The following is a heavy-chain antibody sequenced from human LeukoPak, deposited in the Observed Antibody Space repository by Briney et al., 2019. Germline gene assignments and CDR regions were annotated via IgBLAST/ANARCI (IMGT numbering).Heavy chain of an antibody. Sequence: PGGSLRLSCAASGFTFSSYAMHWVRQAPGKGLEWVAVISYDGSNKYYADSVKGRFTISRDNSKNTLYLQMNSLRAEDTAVYYCARDGLLYPDIWGQGTMVTVSS. D-gene: IGHD2-8*01. CDR3: ARDGLLYPDI. V-gene: IGHV3-30-3*01. CDR2: ISYDGSNK. J-gene: IGHJ3*02. CDR1: GFTFSSYA.